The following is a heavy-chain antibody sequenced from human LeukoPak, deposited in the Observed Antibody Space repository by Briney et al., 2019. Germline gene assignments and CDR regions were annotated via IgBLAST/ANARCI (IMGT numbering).Heavy chain of an antibody. CDR3: ASWGYDSSGYRLGGLDY. Sequence: NSGGSLRLSCAASGFTVSSNYMNWVRQAPGQRLEWMGWINAGNGNTKYSQKFQGRVTITRDTSASTAYMELSSLRSEDTAVYYCASWGYDSSGYRLGGLDYWGQGTLVTVSS. CDR1: GFTVSSNY. V-gene: IGHV1-3*01. D-gene: IGHD3-22*01. CDR2: INAGNGNT. J-gene: IGHJ4*02.